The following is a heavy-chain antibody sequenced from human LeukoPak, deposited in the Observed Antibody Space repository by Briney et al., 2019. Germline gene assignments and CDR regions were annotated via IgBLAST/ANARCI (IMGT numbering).Heavy chain of an antibody. J-gene: IGHJ4*02. CDR3: ARDKYYYDSGIGWRYFDY. CDR1: GVSITSYY. D-gene: IGHD3-10*01. V-gene: IGHV4-4*07. CDR2: IHTSGST. Sequence: PSEPLSLTCTVSGVSITSYYWSWIRQPAGKGLEWIGRIHTSGSTTYNPSLKSRVTMSVDTSKNQFSLKLSSVTAADTAVYYCARDKYYYDSGIGWRYFDYWGQGTLVTVSS.